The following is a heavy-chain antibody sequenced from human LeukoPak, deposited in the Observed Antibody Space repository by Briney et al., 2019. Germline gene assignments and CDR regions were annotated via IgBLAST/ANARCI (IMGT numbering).Heavy chain of an antibody. D-gene: IGHD4-23*01. CDR1: GFAFSSYA. CDR3: AKVDRDYAGNSLYYYYGMDV. J-gene: IGHJ6*02. V-gene: IGHV3-23*01. CDR2: ISASGGST. Sequence: QPGGSLRPSCAASGFAFSSYAMSWVRQAPGKGLEWVSAISASGGSTYYAGSVKGRFTISRDKSKNTLYLQMTSLRAEDTAVYYCAKVDRDYAGNSLYYYYGMDVWGQGTTVTVSS.